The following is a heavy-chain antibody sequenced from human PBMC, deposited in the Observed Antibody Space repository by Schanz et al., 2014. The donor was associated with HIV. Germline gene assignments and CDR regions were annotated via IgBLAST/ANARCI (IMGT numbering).Heavy chain of an antibody. J-gene: IGHJ6*02. CDR3: VAPPYPYSYGLDV. CDR2: IKQDASAE. CDR1: GFTFNIYG. V-gene: IGHV3-7*01. Sequence: EVQLLESGGGLVQPGGSLRLSCATSGFTFNIYGLHWVRQAPGKGLEWVANIKQDASAEYYVDSGKGRFTISRNNAKNSLYLQMNSLRAEDTAVYYCVAPPYPYSYGLDVWGQGTTVTVSS.